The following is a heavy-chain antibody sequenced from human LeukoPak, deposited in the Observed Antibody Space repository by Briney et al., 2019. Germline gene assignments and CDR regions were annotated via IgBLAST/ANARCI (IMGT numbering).Heavy chain of an antibody. CDR2: ISSDGNTQ. CDR3: ARRRIVGSTDDAFDI. CDR1: GFTFSSYA. D-gene: IGHD1-26*01. J-gene: IGHJ3*02. Sequence: GGSLRLSCAASGFTFSSYAMHWVRQAPGKELDWAAVISSDGNTQYYADSVKGRFTISRDNSNNTLYLQMNSLGADDTAIYYCARRRIVGSTDDAFDIWGQGTMVTLS. V-gene: IGHV3-30-3*01.